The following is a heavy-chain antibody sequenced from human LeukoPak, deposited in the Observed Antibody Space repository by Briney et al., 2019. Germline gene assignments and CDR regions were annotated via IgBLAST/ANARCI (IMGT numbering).Heavy chain of an antibody. CDR2: IIPIFGTA. V-gene: IGHV1-69*13. D-gene: IGHD3-22*01. CDR3: ARGSLTDYYDSSGYLDY. CDR1: GGTFSSYA. Sequence: VASVKVSCKASGGTFSSYAISWVRQAPGQGLEWMGGIIPIFGTANYAQKFQGRVTITAGESTSTAYMELSSLRSEDTAVYYCARGSLTDYYDSSGYLDYWGQGTLVTVSS. J-gene: IGHJ4*02.